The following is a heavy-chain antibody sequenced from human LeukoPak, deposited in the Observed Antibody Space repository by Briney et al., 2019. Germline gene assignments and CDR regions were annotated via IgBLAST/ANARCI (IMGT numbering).Heavy chain of an antibody. Sequence: GGSLRLSCAASGFTFDDYGMSWVRQAPGKGLEWVSGINWDGGSTGYADSVKGRFTISRDNAKNSLYLQMNSLRAEDTALYHCARVSEEMATAFFRFDPWGQGTLVTVSS. D-gene: IGHD5-24*01. CDR3: ARVSEEMATAFFRFDP. CDR1: GFTFDDYG. J-gene: IGHJ5*02. CDR2: INWDGGST. V-gene: IGHV3-20*01.